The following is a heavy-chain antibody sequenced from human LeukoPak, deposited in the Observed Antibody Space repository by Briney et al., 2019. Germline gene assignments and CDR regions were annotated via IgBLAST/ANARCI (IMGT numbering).Heavy chain of an antibody. D-gene: IGHD1-26*01. J-gene: IGHJ6*03. Sequence: ASVKVSCKASGYTFTGYYMHWVRQALGQGLEWMGWINPNSGGTNYAQKFQGRVTMTRDTSISTAYMELSRLRSDDTAVYYCARILVGATTGNYYYYYMDVWGKGTTVTVSS. CDR3: ARILVGATTGNYYYYYMDV. CDR2: INPNSGGT. CDR1: GYTFTGYY. V-gene: IGHV1-2*02.